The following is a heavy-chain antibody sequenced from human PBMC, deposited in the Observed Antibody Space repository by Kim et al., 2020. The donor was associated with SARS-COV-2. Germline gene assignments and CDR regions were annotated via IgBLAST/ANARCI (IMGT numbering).Heavy chain of an antibody. Sequence: GGSLRLSCAASGFTFSSYSMNWVRQAPGKGLEWVSYISSSSTIYYADSVKGRFTISRDNAKNSLYLQMNSLRAEDTAVYYCARDRPSPLITMVRGDGGPIDYWGQGTLVTVSS. D-gene: IGHD3-10*01. CDR1: GFTFSSYS. CDR3: ARDRPSPLITMVRGDGGPIDY. J-gene: IGHJ4*02. CDR2: ISSSSTI. V-gene: IGHV3-48*04.